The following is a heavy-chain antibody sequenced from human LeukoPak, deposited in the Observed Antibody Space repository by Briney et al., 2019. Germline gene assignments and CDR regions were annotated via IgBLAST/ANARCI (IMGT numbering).Heavy chain of an antibody. V-gene: IGHV3-7*01. D-gene: IGHD3-10*01. CDR1: GFTFTTYW. CDR3: ARNSYYRFDF. J-gene: IGHJ4*02. Sequence: GRSLTLSCAPSGFTFTTYWMTWVRHAPGKGREWVANVNQDGTLKNYVDSLRDRFTISRDNAKDSLYLQMNNLRAEDTAVYYCARNSYYRFDFWGQGTLVAVSS. CDR2: VNQDGTLK.